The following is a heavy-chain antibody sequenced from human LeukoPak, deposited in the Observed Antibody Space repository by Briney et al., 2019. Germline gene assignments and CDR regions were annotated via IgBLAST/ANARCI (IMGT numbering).Heavy chain of an antibody. Sequence: GGSLRLSCAASGFTFDDYAMHWVRHAPGKGLEWVSGISWNSGSIVYADSVKGRFTISRDNAKNSLYLQMNSLRAEDTALYYCAKQGYSYGFHPKMYGMDVWGQGTTVTVSS. CDR2: ISWNSGSI. J-gene: IGHJ6*02. CDR1: GFTFDDYA. CDR3: AKQGYSYGFHPKMYGMDV. D-gene: IGHD5-18*01. V-gene: IGHV3-9*01.